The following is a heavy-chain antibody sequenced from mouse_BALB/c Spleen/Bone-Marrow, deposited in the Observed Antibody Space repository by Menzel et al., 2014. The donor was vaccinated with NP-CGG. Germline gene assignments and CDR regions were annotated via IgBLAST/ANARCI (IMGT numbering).Heavy chain of an antibody. CDR3: ARRTGPYYGNYDAMDY. CDR1: GYTFTSYT. Sequence: QVQLQRSAAELARPGASVKMSCKASGYTFTSYTMHWVKQRPGQGLEWIGYINPSSGYTEYSQKFKDKTTLTADKSSSTAYMQLSSLTSEDSAVYYCARRTGPYYGNYDAMDYWGQGTSVTVSS. V-gene: IGHV1-4*02. CDR2: INPSSGYT. D-gene: IGHD2-10*01. J-gene: IGHJ4*01.